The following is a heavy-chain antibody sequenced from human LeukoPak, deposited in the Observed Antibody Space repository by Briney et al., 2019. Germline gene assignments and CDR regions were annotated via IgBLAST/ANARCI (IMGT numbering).Heavy chain of an antibody. D-gene: IGHD6-13*01. CDR3: AMIAAAGTGIRGLFDY. Sequence: GESLKISCKGSGYSFTSYWIGWVRQMPGKGLEWMGIIYPGDSDTRYSPSFQGQVTISADKSISTAYLQWSSLKASDTAMYYCAMIAAAGTGIRGLFDYRGQGTLVTVSS. V-gene: IGHV5-51*01. J-gene: IGHJ4*02. CDR1: GYSFTSYW. CDR2: IYPGDSDT.